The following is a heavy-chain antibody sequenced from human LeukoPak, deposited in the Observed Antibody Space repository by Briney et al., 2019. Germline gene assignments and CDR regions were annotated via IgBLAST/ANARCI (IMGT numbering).Heavy chain of an antibody. D-gene: IGHD2-2*01. J-gene: IGHJ4*02. V-gene: IGHV3-74*01. CDR2: IKNDGSTT. CDR1: GFTFSTYW. CDR3: VQDSYAISSSGSTFAS. Sequence: EGSLRLSCAASGFTFSTYWMHWVRQTPGQGLVWASRIKNDGSTTAYADFVRGRFSISRDNAKNSLYLQMNSLRTEDMAVYYCVQDSYAISSSGSTFASWGQGTLVTVSS.